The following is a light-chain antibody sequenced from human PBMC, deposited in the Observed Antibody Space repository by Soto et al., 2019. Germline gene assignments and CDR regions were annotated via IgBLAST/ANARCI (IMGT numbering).Light chain of an antibody. CDR3: CSYARSSTVV. V-gene: IGLV2-23*01. CDR2: EAT. J-gene: IGLJ2*01. Sequence: QSALTQPASVSGSHGQSITISCSGTSNDVGSFNLVSWYQQHPGKVPKLMIYEATKRPSGVSNRFSGSKSGNTASMTISGLQAEDEADYYCCSYARSSTVVFGGGTKLTVL. CDR1: SNDVGSFNL.